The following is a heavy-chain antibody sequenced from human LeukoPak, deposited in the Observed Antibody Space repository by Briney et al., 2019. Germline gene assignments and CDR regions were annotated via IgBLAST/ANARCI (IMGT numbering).Heavy chain of an antibody. V-gene: IGHV3-30*02. Sequence: PGGPLRLSCAASGFTFSNYWMSWVRQAPGKGLEWVAFIRYDGSNKYYADSVKGRFTISRDNSKNTLYLQMNSLRAEDTAVYYCANAVVVTAMVDYWGQGTLVTVSS. CDR2: IRYDGSNK. CDR1: GFTFSNYW. CDR3: ANAVVVTAMVDY. J-gene: IGHJ4*02. D-gene: IGHD2-21*02.